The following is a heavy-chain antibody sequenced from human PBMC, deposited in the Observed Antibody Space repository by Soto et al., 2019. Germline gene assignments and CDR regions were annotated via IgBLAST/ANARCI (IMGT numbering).Heavy chain of an antibody. V-gene: IGHV3-64D*06. J-gene: IGHJ4*02. D-gene: IGHD5-18*01. Sequence: GGSLRLSCSASGFTFGSYAFHWVRQAPGKGLEWVSAINGNGGSTCYADSVKGRFTISRDNAKNTLYLQMNNLRAEDTAVYYCIADPDSYGFSYFDYWGQGALVTVSS. CDR2: INGNGGST. CDR3: IADPDSYGFSYFDY. CDR1: GFTFGSYA.